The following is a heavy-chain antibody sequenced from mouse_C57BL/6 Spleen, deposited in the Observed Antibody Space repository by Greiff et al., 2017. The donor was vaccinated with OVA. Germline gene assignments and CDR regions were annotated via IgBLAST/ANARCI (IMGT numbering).Heavy chain of an antibody. CDR3: TRGGGLDY. D-gene: IGHD1-1*02. CDR1: GYTFTSSW. Sequence: VQLKESGTVLARPGASVKMSCKTSGYTFTSSWMHWVKQRPGKGLEWIGAIYPGNSDISYNQKFTGKAKLTADTSASTAYMELSSLPNEDSAVYYCTRGGGLDYWGQGTTLTVSS. CDR2: IYPGNSDI. J-gene: IGHJ2*01. V-gene: IGHV1-5*01.